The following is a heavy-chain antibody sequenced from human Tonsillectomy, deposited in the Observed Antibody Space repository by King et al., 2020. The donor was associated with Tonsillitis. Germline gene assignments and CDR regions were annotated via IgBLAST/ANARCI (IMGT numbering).Heavy chain of an antibody. CDR3: AREDPMLVVVSHAFDI. CDR2: IYDSGST. Sequence: HVQLQESGPGLVKPSETLSLTCAVSGYSISSGYYWGWIRQPPGKGLEWIGSIYDSGSTYYNPSLKSRVTISVDTSKTQFSLKLSSVTAADTAVYYCAREDPMLVVVSHAFDIWGQGTMVTVSS. CDR1: GYSISSGYY. V-gene: IGHV4-38-2*02. D-gene: IGHD3-22*01. J-gene: IGHJ3*02.